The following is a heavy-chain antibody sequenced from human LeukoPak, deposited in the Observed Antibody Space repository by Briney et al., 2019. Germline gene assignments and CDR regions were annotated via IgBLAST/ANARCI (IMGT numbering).Heavy chain of an antibody. D-gene: IGHD3-9*01. CDR2: IYYSGST. CDR3: ARSPWGYFDSPGAFDI. V-gene: IGHV4-59*06. CDR1: GGSISSYY. J-gene: IGHJ3*02. Sequence: SETLSLTCTVSGGSISSYYWSWIRQPPGKGLEWIGYIYYSGSTYYNPSLKSRVTISVDTSKNQFSLKLRSVTAADTAVYYCARSPWGYFDSPGAFDIWGQGTMVTVSS.